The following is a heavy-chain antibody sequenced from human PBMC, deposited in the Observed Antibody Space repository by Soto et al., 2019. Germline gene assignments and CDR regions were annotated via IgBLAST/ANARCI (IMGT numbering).Heavy chain of an antibody. CDR3: XXXFSLGGPVFWFDP. V-gene: IGHV1-3*01. CDR1: GFIFSRST. J-gene: IGHJ5*02. Sequence: QVHLVQSGAEMKKPGASLNVSCKASGFIFSRSTIHWVRQAPGQRLEWMGWIHAGQGNTKYSGQFQGXLXXXSXXXXXXXXXXXXXXXXXXXXXXXXXXXFSLGGPVFWFDPWGPGTLVTVSS. D-gene: IGHD2-8*01. CDR2: IHAGQGNT.